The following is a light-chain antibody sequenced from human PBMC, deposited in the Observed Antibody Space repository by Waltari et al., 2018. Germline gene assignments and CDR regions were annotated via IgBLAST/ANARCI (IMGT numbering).Light chain of an antibody. CDR3: QQYNNWPPLFT. CDR2: GAS. V-gene: IGKV3-15*01. CDR1: QSVSTN. Sequence: IVMTQSPATLSVSPGERATLSCRASQSVSTNLAWYQQKPGQAPRLLIYGASARATGVPARFRGSGSGTEFTLTISSLQSEDFAVYYCQQYNNWPPLFTFGPGTKVDI. J-gene: IGKJ3*01.